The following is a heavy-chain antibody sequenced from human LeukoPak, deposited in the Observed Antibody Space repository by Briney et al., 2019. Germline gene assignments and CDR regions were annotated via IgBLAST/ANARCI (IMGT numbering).Heavy chain of an antibody. Sequence: GGSLRLSCAASGFTFSSYGMHWVRQAPGKGLEWVAVIWYDGSNKYYADSVKGRFTISRDNSKNTLYLQMNSLRAEDTAVYYCARGRANFYDFWSGYLTGVLKDEYYFDYWGQGTLVTVSS. D-gene: IGHD3-3*01. CDR2: IWYDGSNK. CDR1: GFTFSSYG. V-gene: IGHV3-33*01. CDR3: ARGRANFYDFWSGYLTGVLKDEYYFDY. J-gene: IGHJ4*02.